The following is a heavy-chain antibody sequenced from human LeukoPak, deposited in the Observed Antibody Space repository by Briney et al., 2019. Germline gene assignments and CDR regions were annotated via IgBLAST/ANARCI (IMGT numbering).Heavy chain of an antibody. V-gene: IGHV3-11*04. CDR1: GFTFSGYY. D-gene: IGHD1-26*01. CDR2: ISDSGSTI. Sequence: GGSLRLSCAASGFTFSGYYMSWIRQAPGKGLEWVSYISDSGSTIYYADSVMGRFTISRDNAKNSLYLQINSLRAGDTAVYYCARRGATGYFDYWGQGTLVTVSS. CDR3: ARRGATGYFDY. J-gene: IGHJ4*02.